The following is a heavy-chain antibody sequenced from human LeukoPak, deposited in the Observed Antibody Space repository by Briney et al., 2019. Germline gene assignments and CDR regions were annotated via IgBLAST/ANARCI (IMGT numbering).Heavy chain of an antibody. CDR1: GYTFTSYD. CDR2: MNPNSGNT. D-gene: IGHD3-22*01. V-gene: IGHV1-8*03. Sequence: ASVKVSCKASGYTFTSYDINWVRQATGQGLEWMGWMNPNSGNTGYAQKFQGRVTITRNTSISTAYMELSSLGSEDTAVYYCARGEYDSSGYYYPWGQGTLVTVSS. CDR3: ARGEYDSSGYYYP. J-gene: IGHJ5*02.